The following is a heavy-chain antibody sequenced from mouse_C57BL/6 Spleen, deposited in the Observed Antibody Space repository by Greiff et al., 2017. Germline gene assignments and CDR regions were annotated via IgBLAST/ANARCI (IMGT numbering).Heavy chain of an antibody. D-gene: IGHD1-3*01. Sequence: QVQLQQSGAELVKPGASVKLSCTASGYTFTSYCMQWVKQRPGQGLEWIGEIDPADSYTNYTQKFKGKATLTVATSSSTAYMQLSSLTSEDSAVYYCARGQVGEGWGKGTTLTV. CDR3: ARGQVGEG. J-gene: IGHJ2*01. CDR1: GYTFTSYC. V-gene: IGHV1-50*01. CDR2: IDPADSYT.